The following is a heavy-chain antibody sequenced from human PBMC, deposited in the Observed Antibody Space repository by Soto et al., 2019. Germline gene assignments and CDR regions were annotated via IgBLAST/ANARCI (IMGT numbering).Heavy chain of an antibody. J-gene: IGHJ5*02. Sequence: AALKVSCKASGYTFTSYGIHWVRQAPGQRLEWMGWIIPTNGDAKYSQKFQGRVTITADESTSTAYMELSSLRSEDTAVYYCARVGLYCSGGSCYSNWFDPWGQGTLVTVSS. CDR1: GYTFTSYG. V-gene: IGHV1-3*01. CDR3: ARVGLYCSGGSCYSNWFDP. D-gene: IGHD2-15*01. CDR2: IIPTNGDA.